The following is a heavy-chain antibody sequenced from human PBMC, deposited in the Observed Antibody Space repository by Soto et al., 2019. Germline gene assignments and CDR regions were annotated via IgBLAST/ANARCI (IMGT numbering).Heavy chain of an antibody. V-gene: IGHV3-73*02. J-gene: IGHJ4*02. CDR3: TRRPYDSTTYYPGDQ. CDR1: GFIFSDSA. D-gene: IGHD3-22*01. Sequence: EVQLVESGGGLVQPGGSLKLSCAGSGFIFSDSAIHWVRQASGKGLEWLGRIRSKAGSYATAYATSVKGRFTISRDDSSTTVYLQMNRLKTEDTAVYYCTRRPYDSTTYYPGDQWGQGTLVTVCS. CDR2: IRSKAGSYAT.